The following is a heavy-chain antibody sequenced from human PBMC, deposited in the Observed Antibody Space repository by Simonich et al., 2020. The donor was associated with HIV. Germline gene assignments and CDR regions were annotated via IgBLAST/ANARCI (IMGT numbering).Heavy chain of an antibody. J-gene: IGHJ4*02. CDR1: GGSFSGYY. D-gene: IGHD1-26*01. CDR3: AILPRVIVGATYVTDN. V-gene: IGHV4-34*01. CDR2: INHSGRT. Sequence: QVQLQQWGAGLLKPSETLSLTCAVYGGSFSGYYWSWIRQPPGKGLEWIGEINHSGRTNYNTTLKRRVTISVDTSKNQFSLKLSSVTAADTAVYYCAILPRVIVGATYVTDNWGQGTLVTVSS.